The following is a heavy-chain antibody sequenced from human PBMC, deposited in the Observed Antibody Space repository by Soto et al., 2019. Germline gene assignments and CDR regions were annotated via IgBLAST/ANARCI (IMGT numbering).Heavy chain of an antibody. J-gene: IGHJ6*02. V-gene: IGHV1-69*13. CDR3: ARYCSGGSCWEFYYYYGMDV. CDR1: GGTFSSYS. Sequence: SAKLSCKASGGTFSSYSISWVRQAPGQGLEWMGGIIPIFGTANYAQKFQGRVTITADESTSTAYMELSSLRSEDTAVYYCARYCSGGSCWEFYYYYGMDVWGQGTTVTVSS. D-gene: IGHD2-15*01. CDR2: IIPIFGTA.